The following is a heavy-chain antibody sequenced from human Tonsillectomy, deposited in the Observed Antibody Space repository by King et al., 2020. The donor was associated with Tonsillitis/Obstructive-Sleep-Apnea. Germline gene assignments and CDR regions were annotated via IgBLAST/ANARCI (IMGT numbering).Heavy chain of an antibody. D-gene: IGHD2-2*01. V-gene: IGHV3-33*01. CDR2: IWYDGSNK. CDR1: GFTFSSYG. CDR3: ARDDLYCSSTSCYSHDAFDI. J-gene: IGHJ3*02. Sequence: VQLVESGGGVVQPGRSLRLSCAASGFTFSSYGMHWVRQAPGKGLEWVAVIWYDGSNKYYADSVKGRFTISRENSKNTLYLQMNSLRAEDTAVYYCARDDLYCSSTSCYSHDAFDIWGQGTMVTVSS.